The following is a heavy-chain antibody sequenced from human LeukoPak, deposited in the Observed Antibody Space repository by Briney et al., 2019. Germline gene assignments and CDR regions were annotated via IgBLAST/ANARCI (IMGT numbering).Heavy chain of an antibody. CDR3: ARLLSGV. CDR1: GFTFSSYS. CDR2: ISSSSTTI. Sequence: QTGGSLRLSCAASGFTFSSYSMMWVRQAPGKGLEWVSYISSSSTTIHYADSVKGRFTISRDNAKNSVYLQMNSLRAEDTAVYYCARLLSGVWGRGTLVTVSS. J-gene: IGHJ4*02. V-gene: IGHV3-48*01. D-gene: IGHD2-15*01.